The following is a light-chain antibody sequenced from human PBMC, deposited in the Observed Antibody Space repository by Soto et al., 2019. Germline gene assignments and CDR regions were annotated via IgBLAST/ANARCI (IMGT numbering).Light chain of an antibody. J-gene: IGLJ2*01. CDR3: SSYVGSNFHVL. CDR1: TSDVGGYNY. V-gene: IGLV2-8*01. Sequence: QSALTQPPSASGSPGQSVTISCTGTTSDVGGYNYVSWYQQHPGKAPKLLVYDVDKRPSGVPDRFSGSKSGNMASLTVSGLQAEDEADYYCSSYVGSNFHVLFGGGTKLTVL. CDR2: DVD.